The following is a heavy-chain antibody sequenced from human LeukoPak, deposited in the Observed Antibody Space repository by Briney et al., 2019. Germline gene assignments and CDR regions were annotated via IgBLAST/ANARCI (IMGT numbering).Heavy chain of an antibody. Sequence: GGSLRLSCAASGFTFSSYAMHWVRQAPGKGLEWVAAISYDGSNKYYADSVKGRFTISRDNSKNTLYLQMNSLRAEDTAVYYCAKDPPGRYYDSSGYSYLDVWGKGTTVTVSS. CDR3: AKDPPGRYYDSSGYSYLDV. V-gene: IGHV3-30-3*01. D-gene: IGHD3-22*01. J-gene: IGHJ6*03. CDR2: ISYDGSNK. CDR1: GFTFSSYA.